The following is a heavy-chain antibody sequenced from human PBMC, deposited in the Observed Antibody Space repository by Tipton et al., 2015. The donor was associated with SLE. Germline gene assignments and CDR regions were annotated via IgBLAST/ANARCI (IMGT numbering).Heavy chain of an antibody. D-gene: IGHD1-26*01. CDR1: GGSFSGYY. CDR3: ARDRLGGPFDS. V-gene: IGHV4-59*01. Sequence: TLSLTCTVSGGSFSGYYWNWIRQPPGKGLEWIGHIYDSGTTNFNPSLKSRVIISEDTSKNQFSLKLSSVTAADTAVYYCARDRLGGPFDSWGQGTLVTVSS. J-gene: IGHJ4*02. CDR2: IYDSGTT.